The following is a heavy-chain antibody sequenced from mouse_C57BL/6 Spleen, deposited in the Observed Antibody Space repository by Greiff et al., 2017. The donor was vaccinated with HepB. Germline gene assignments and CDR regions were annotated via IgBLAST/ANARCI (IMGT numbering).Heavy chain of an antibody. CDR1: GFTFSSYA. V-gene: IGHV5-4*01. CDR2: ISDGGSYT. J-gene: IGHJ4*01. CDR3: ARDSLYYYDSMDY. D-gene: IGHD1-1*01. Sequence: DVMLVESGGGLVKPGGSLKLSCAASGFTFSSYAMSWVRQTPEKRLEWVATISDGGSYTYYPDNVKGRFTISRDNAKNNLYLQMSHLKSEDTAMYYCARDSLYYYDSMDYWGQGTSVTVSS.